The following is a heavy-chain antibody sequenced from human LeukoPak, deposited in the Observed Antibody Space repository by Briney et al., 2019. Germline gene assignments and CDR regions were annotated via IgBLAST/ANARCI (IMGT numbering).Heavy chain of an antibody. J-gene: IGHJ4*02. Sequence: SETLSLACAVYGGSFSGYYWSWIRQPPGKGLEWIGEINHSGSTNYNPSLKSRVTISVDTSKNQFSLKLSSATATDTAIYYCARHRNSGSWPSGGYFDYWGQGTLVTVSS. CDR2: INHSGST. CDR1: GGSFSGYY. D-gene: IGHD1-26*01. CDR3: ARHRNSGSWPSGGYFDY. V-gene: IGHV4-34*01.